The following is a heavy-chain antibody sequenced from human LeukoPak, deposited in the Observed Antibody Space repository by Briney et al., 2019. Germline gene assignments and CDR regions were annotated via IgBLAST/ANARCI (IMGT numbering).Heavy chain of an antibody. Sequence: ASVKVSCKVSGYTLTELSMHWVRQAPGIGLEWMGGFDPEDGETVYAQKFQGRVTMTEDTSTDTAYMELSSLRSEDTAVYYCATSTYCSGGSCYPTNWFDPWGQGTLVTVSS. CDR1: GYTLTELS. V-gene: IGHV1-24*01. D-gene: IGHD2-15*01. CDR3: ATSTYCSGGSCYPTNWFDP. CDR2: FDPEDGET. J-gene: IGHJ5*02.